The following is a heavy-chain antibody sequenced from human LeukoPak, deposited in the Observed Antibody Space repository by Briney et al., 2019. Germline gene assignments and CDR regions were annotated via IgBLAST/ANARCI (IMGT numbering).Heavy chain of an antibody. CDR3: AKGAGPPGFDP. CDR2: IYTSGTT. D-gene: IGHD6-19*01. Sequence: SQTLSLTCTVSGGSISSSNYYWSWIRQPAGKGLEWIGRIYTSGTTNYNPSLKSRVTISIDTSKNQFSLKLSSVTAADTAVYYCAKGAGPPGFDPWGQGALVTVSS. J-gene: IGHJ5*02. CDR1: GGSISSSNYY. V-gene: IGHV4-61*02.